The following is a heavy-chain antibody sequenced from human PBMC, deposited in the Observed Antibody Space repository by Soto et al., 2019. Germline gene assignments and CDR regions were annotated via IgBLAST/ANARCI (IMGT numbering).Heavy chain of an antibody. CDR1: GYSFTSYW. CDR2: IYPGDSDT. Sequence: RGSLKISCKGSGYSFTSYWIGWVRQIPGKGLECMGIIYPGDSDTRYSPSFQGQVTISADKSISTAYLQWNSLKASDTAIYYCARSFGAYCTSTTCYTDCFDPWGQGTLVTVSS. V-gene: IGHV5-51*01. D-gene: IGHD2-2*02. CDR3: ARSFGAYCTSTTCYTDCFDP. J-gene: IGHJ5*01.